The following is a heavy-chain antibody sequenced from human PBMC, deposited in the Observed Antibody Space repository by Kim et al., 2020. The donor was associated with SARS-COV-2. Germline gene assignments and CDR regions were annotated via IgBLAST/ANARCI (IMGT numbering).Heavy chain of an antibody. CDR3: ARSDGTYYSPDY. Sequence: SYEQIFQGRVTMTRDTSTSTVYMELSSLRSEDTAVYFCARSDGTYYSPDYWGQGTLVTVSS. V-gene: IGHV1-46*01. D-gene: IGHD1-26*01. J-gene: IGHJ4*02.